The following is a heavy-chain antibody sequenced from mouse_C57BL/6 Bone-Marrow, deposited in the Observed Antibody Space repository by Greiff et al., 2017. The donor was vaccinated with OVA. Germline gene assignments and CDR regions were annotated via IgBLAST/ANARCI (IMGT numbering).Heavy chain of an antibody. V-gene: IGHV5-9-1*02. CDR2: ISSGGDYI. J-gene: IGHJ4*01. D-gene: IGHD2-1*01. Sequence: DVMLVESGEGLVKPGGSLKLSCAASGFTFSSYAMSWVRQTPEKRLEWVAYISSGGDYIYYADTVKGRFTISRDNARNTLYLQMSSLKSEDTAMYYCTRRIYYDYYAMDYWGQGTSVTVSS. CDR3: TRRIYYDYYAMDY. CDR1: GFTFSSYA.